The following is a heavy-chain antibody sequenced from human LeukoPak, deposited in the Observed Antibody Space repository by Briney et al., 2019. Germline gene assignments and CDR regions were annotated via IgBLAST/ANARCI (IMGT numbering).Heavy chain of an antibody. CDR2: IYYSGST. D-gene: IGHD2/OR15-2a*01. CDR3: AREREYAFDI. CDR1: GGSSMNHY. J-gene: IGHJ3*02. Sequence: PSETLSLTCSVSGGSSMNHYWSWIRQPPGKGLECIGYIYYSGSTYYNPSLKSRVTISVDTSKNQFSLKLSSVTAADTAVYYCAREREYAFDIWGQGTMVTVSS. V-gene: IGHV4-30-4*08.